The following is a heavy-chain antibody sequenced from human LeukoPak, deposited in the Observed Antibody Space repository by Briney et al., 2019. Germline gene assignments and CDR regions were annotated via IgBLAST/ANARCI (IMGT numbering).Heavy chain of an antibody. J-gene: IGHJ5*02. CDR1: GYSFTSYW. CDR2: IYPGDSHT. CDR3: ARRYCTGGSCYNGYSWFDP. D-gene: IGHD2-15*01. Sequence: GESLKISCKGSGYSFTSYWIGWVRQMPGKGLEWMGIIYPGDSHTRYSPSFQGQVTISADKSISTAYLQWSSLKASDTAMYYCARRYCTGGSCYNGYSWFDPWGQGTLVTVSS. V-gene: IGHV5-51*01.